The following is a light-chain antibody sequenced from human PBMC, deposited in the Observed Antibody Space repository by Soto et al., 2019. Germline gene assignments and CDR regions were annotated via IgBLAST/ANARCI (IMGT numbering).Light chain of an antibody. J-gene: IGKJ2*01. CDR3: QQSYTTPYT. CDR1: QTFGSY. Sequence: DIQMTQSPSSLSASVGDRVSITCRASQTFGSYLNWYQQKPGTAPKLLIYAASTLQSGVPSRFRGSGSGTDFTLTISSLQPEDFATYYCQQSYTTPYTSGQGTKLEI. V-gene: IGKV1-39*01. CDR2: AAS.